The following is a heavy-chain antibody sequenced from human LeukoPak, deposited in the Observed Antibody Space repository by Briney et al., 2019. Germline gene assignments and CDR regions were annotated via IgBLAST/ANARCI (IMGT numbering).Heavy chain of an antibody. CDR3: AKHGYCSGISCFFDF. CDR1: GFTFSSYA. D-gene: IGHD2-2*03. J-gene: IGHJ4*02. Sequence: PGGSLRLSCAASGFTFSSYAMSWVRQAPGKGLEWVSVISGSGGSTYYADSVKGRFTISRDNSKNTLYLQINSLRAEDTALYYCAKHGYCSGISCFFDFWGQGTLVTVSS. CDR2: ISGSGGST. V-gene: IGHV3-23*01.